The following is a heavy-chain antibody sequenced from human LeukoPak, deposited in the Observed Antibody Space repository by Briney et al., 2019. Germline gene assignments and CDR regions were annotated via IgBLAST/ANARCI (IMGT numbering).Heavy chain of an antibody. D-gene: IGHD2-8*01. CDR1: GYTFTSYG. J-gene: IGHJ5*02. Sequence: ASVKVSCKASGYTFTSYGISWVRQASGQGLEWMGWISAYNGNTNYAQKLQGRVTMTTDTSTSTAYMELRSLRSDDTAVYYCAREVGPIVLMVYEVPNWFDPWGQGTLVTVSS. CDR3: AREVGPIVLMVYEVPNWFDP. V-gene: IGHV1-18*01. CDR2: ISAYNGNT.